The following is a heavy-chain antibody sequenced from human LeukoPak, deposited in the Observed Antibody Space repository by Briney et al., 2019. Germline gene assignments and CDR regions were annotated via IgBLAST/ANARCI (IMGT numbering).Heavy chain of an antibody. D-gene: IGHD5-24*01. Sequence: PGGSLRLSCAASGFTFSSYAMHWVRQAPGKGLEWVAVISYDGSNKYYADSVKGRFTISRDNSKNTLYLQMNSLRAEDTAVYYCARDSRRDGYNSPSTFDYWGQGTLVTVSS. CDR3: ARDSRRDGYNSPSTFDY. J-gene: IGHJ4*02. V-gene: IGHV3-30-3*01. CDR1: GFTFSSYA. CDR2: ISYDGSNK.